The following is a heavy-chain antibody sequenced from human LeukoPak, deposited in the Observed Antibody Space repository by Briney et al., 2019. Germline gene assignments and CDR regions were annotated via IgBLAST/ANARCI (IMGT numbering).Heavy chain of an antibody. V-gene: IGHV1-18*01. J-gene: IGHJ4*02. CDR1: GYTFTSYG. CDR2: ISAYNGNT. CDR3: ARDWRAHIVVVTAIRDPGY. D-gene: IGHD2-21*02. Sequence: GASVKVSCKASGYTFTSYGISWVRQAPGQGLEWMGWISAYNGNTNYAQKLQGRVTMTTDTSTSTAYMELRSLRSDDTAVYYCARDWRAHIVVVTAIRDPGYWGQGTLVTVSS.